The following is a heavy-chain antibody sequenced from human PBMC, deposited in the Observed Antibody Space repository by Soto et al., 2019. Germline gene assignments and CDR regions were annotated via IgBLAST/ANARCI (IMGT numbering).Heavy chain of an antibody. CDR3: SRDVTTGSGMWYCAAFDL. V-gene: IGHV3-7*05. D-gene: IGHD3-10*01. Sequence: EERLVESGGGLVQPGGSLRLSCAASGFTFSSYWMTWVRQAPGKGLEWVANIKKDESKKSYLDSVRGRFTISRGTVENSLYLQLDSLTAECTALYYCSRDVTTGSGMWYCAAFDLWGQGTMVTVSS. J-gene: IGHJ3*01. CDR2: IKKDESKK. CDR1: GFTFSSYW.